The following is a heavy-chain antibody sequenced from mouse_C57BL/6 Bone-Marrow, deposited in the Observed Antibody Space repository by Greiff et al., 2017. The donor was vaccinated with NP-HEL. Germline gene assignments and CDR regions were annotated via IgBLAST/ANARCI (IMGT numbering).Heavy chain of an antibody. J-gene: IGHJ4*01. CDR3: TRGCYYGSSYVYVY. D-gene: IGHD1-1*01. Sequence: QVQLQQSGAELVRPGASVTLSCKASGYTFTDYEMHWVKQTPVHGLEWIGAIDPETGGTAYNQKFKGKAILTADKSSSTAYMELRSLTSEDSAVYYCTRGCYYGSSYVYVYWGQGTSVTVSS. CDR1: GYTFTDYE. V-gene: IGHV1-15*01. CDR2: IDPETGGT.